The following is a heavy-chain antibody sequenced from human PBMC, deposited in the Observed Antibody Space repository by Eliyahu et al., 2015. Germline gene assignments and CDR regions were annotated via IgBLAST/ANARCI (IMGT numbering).Heavy chain of an antibody. CDR3: AKDGSPYDYGDYYFDS. Sequence: EVEVLESGGGLVQPGGSLRLSCAASGFTFXPSAMSWVRQAPGKGLEWVSSISGSGFSTYYADSVKGRFTISRDNSKNTLYLQMTSLRADDTAVYYCAKDGSPYDYGDYYFDSWGQGTLVTVSS. J-gene: IGHJ4*02. D-gene: IGHD4-17*01. CDR2: ISGSGFST. V-gene: IGHV3-23*01. CDR1: GFTFXPSA.